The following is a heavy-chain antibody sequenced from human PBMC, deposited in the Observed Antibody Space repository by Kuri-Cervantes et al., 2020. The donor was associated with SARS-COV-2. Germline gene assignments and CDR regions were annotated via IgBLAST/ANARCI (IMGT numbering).Heavy chain of an antibody. CDR1: GGSISSSDYY. CDR2: IYYSGST. CDR3: ARDANTADPHAFDI. Sequence: SETLSLTCTVSGGSISSSDYYWSWIRQPPGKGLEWIGYIYYSGSTYYNPSLKSRVTISVDTSKNQFSLKLSSVTAADTAVYYCARDANTADPHAFDIWGLGTMVTVSS. J-gene: IGHJ3*02. V-gene: IGHV4-30-4*01. D-gene: IGHD5-18*01.